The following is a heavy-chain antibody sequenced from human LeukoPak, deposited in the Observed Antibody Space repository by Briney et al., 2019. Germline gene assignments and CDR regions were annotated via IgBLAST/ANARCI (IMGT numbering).Heavy chain of an antibody. J-gene: IGHJ4*02. CDR1: GYSFTSYW. CDR2: IYPGDSDT. D-gene: IGHD3-3*01. Sequence: GESLKISCKGSGYSFTSYWIGWVRQMPGKGLEWMGIIYPGDSDTRYSPSFQGQVTISADKSISTAYLQWSSLKASDTAMYYCARLDHQAIFGVVYYFDYWGQGTLVTVSS. V-gene: IGHV5-51*01. CDR3: ARLDHQAIFGVVYYFDY.